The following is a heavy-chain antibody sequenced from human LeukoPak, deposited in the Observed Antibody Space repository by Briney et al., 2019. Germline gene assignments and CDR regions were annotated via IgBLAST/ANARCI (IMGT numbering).Heavy chain of an antibody. CDR2: IKQDGSEK. D-gene: IGHD6-19*01. CDR3: AREGSGGYGDNWFDP. J-gene: IGHJ5*02. Sequence: GGSLRLSCAASGFTFSSYWMSWVRQAPGKGLEWVANIKQDGSEKYYVDSVKGRFTISRDNAKNSLYLQMNSLRAEDTAGYCAREGSGGYGDNWFDPWGEETLVTVSS. CDR1: GFTFSSYW. V-gene: IGHV3-7*01.